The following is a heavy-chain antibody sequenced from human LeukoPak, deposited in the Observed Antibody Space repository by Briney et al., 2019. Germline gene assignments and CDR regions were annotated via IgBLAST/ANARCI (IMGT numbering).Heavy chain of an antibody. J-gene: IGHJ4*02. CDR1: GYTFTSYD. Sequence: GASVKVSCKASGYTFTSYDINWVRQATGQGLEWMGWMNPNSGNTGYAQKFQGRVTMTRNTSISAAYMELSSLRSEDTAVYYCARTSSSSPEDFDYWGQGTLVTVSS. V-gene: IGHV1-8*01. D-gene: IGHD6-6*01. CDR3: ARTSSSSPEDFDY. CDR2: MNPNSGNT.